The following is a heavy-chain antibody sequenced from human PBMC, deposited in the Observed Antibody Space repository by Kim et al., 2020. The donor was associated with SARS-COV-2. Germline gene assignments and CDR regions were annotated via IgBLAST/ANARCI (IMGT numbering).Heavy chain of an antibody. V-gene: IGHV5-10-1*01. J-gene: IGHJ5*02. Sequence: GESLKISCKGSGYSFTSYWISWVRQMPGKGLEWMGRIDPSDSYTNYSPSFQGHVTISADKSISTAYLQWSSLKASDTAMYYCARHGVLATSSGYYDSSGYANWFDPWGQGTLVTVSS. CDR2: IDPSDSYT. CDR1: GYSFTSYW. CDR3: ARHGVLATSSGYYDSSGYANWFDP. D-gene: IGHD3-22*01.